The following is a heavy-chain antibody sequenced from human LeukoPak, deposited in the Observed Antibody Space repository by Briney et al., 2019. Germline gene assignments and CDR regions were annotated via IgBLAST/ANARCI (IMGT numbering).Heavy chain of an antibody. Sequence: GGSLRLSCAASGFTFNIYAMNWVRQAPGKGLEWNAAISGSGVSTRDADSVKGRFTISRDNSKNTLYLQMSSLRAEDTAVYYCARAYNWNYAFFDYWGQGTLVTVSS. D-gene: IGHD1-7*01. CDR1: GFTFNIYA. CDR3: ARAYNWNYAFFDY. J-gene: IGHJ4*02. CDR2: ISGSGVST. V-gene: IGHV3-23*01.